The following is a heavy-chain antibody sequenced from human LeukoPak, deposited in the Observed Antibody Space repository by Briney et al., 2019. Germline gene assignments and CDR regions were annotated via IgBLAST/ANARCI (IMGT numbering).Heavy chain of an antibody. Sequence: GGSLRLSCAASGFTVSSNYMSWVRQAPGKGLEWVSVIYSGGSTYYADSVKGRFTISRDNSKNTLYLQMNSLRAEDTAVYYCARDYGGSYYNGGYWGQGNLVTVSS. V-gene: IGHV3-53*01. CDR2: IYSGGST. CDR1: GFTVSSNY. D-gene: IGHD1-26*01. CDR3: ARDYGGSYYNGGY. J-gene: IGHJ4*02.